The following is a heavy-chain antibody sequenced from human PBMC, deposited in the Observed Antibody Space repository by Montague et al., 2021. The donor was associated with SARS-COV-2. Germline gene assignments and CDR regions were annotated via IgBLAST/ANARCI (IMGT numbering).Heavy chain of an antibody. Sequence: SLSLTYTVSGGSISSGGYYWSWIRQHPGKGLEWIGYIYYSGSTYHNPSLKSRVTISVDTSKNQFSLKLSSVTAADTAVYYCARALRRVVIKHFDYWGQGTLVTVSS. CDR1: GGSISSGGYY. J-gene: IGHJ4*02. CDR3: ARALRRVVIKHFDY. CDR2: IYYSGST. D-gene: IGHD3-3*01. V-gene: IGHV4-31*03.